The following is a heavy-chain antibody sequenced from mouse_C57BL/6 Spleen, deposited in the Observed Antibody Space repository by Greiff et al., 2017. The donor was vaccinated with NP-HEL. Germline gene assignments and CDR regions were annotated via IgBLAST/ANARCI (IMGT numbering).Heavy chain of an antibody. CDR1: GFTFSDYY. Sequence: EVMLVESEGGLVQPGSSMKLSCTASGFTFSDYYMAWVRQVPEKGLEWVANINYDGSSTYYLDSLKSRFIISRDNAKNILYLQMSSLKSEDTATYYCARGGLLRYAMDYWGQGTSVTVSS. D-gene: IGHD1-1*01. J-gene: IGHJ4*01. V-gene: IGHV5-16*01. CDR2: INYDGSST. CDR3: ARGGLLRYAMDY.